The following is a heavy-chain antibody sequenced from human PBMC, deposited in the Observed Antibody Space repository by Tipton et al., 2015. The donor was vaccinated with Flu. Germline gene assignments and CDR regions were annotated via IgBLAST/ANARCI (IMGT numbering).Heavy chain of an antibody. CDR2: IYSGGST. CDR3: ARAVRYSGCDLSGVFDY. V-gene: IGHV3-53*01. Sequence: SLRLSCAVSGFTVSGNYMSWVRQAPGKGLEWVSVIYSGGSTYYADSVKGRFTITRDNSKNTLYLQMNSLRAEDTAVYYCARAVRYSGCDLSGVFDYWGQGTMVTVSS. J-gene: IGHJ4*02. D-gene: IGHD5-12*01. CDR1: GFTVSGNY.